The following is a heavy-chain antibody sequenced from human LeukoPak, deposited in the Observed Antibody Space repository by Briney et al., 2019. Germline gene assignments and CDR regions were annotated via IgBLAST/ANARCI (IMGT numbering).Heavy chain of an antibody. CDR3: ARPSGDAFDI. CDR1: GFTFSSYA. V-gene: IGHV3-30*14. CDR2: ISYDGSNK. J-gene: IGHJ3*02. D-gene: IGHD6-6*01. Sequence: GGSLRLSCAASGFTFSSYAMHWVRQAPGKGLEWVAVISYDGSNKYYADSVKGRFTISRDNSKNTLYLQMNSLRAEDTAVYYCARPSGDAFDIWGQGTMVTVSS.